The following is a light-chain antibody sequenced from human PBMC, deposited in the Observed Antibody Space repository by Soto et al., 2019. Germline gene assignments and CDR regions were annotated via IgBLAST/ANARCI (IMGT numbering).Light chain of an antibody. J-gene: IGKJ4*01. CDR1: QSVLYSSNNKNY. Sequence: DIVMTQSPDSLAVSLGEGATINCKSSQSVLYSSNNKNYLAWYQQKPGQAPRLLIYDASSRATGIPARFSGSGSGTEFALTISSLQSEDFAVYYCQQYNAWPFTFGGGTKVDIK. V-gene: IGKV4-1*01. CDR3: QQYNAWPFT. CDR2: DAS.